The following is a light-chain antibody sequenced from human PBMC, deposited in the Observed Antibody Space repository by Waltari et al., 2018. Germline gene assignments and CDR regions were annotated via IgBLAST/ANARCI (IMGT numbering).Light chain of an antibody. CDR2: KNN. Sequence: QAVLTQPPSASGTPGQRVSISCSGGSSNLGSNFVYWYQQLPGMAPKLLIHKNNPRPSGVPDRFPGSKSGPSAPLVIRGPRSEDEAYYFRTAWDDSLTGVLFGEGTKLTV. V-gene: IGLV1-47*01. J-gene: IGLJ2*01. CDR1: SSNLGSNF. CDR3: TAWDDSLTGVL.